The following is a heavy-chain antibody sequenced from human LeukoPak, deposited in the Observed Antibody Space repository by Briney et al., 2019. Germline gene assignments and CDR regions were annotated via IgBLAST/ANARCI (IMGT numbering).Heavy chain of an antibody. V-gene: IGHV3-23*01. CDR1: GFTFSSYT. Sequence: GGSLRLSCAASGFTFSSYTMNWFRQAPGKGLEWVSSISGSDGRTFYADSVKGRFTISRDNSQNTLYMQMSSLRAEDTAIYYCTRRGGSNGWGAFDSWGQGTLITVSS. D-gene: IGHD6-19*01. CDR2: ISGSDGRT. CDR3: TRRGGSNGWGAFDS. J-gene: IGHJ4*02.